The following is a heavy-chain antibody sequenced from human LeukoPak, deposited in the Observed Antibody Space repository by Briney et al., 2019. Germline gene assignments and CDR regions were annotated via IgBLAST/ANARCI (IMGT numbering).Heavy chain of an antibody. CDR2: FDPEDGET. V-gene: IGHV1-24*01. J-gene: IGHJ4*02. CDR3: ATTWYSGCYLDY. Sequence: ASVKVSCKVSGYTLTELSMHWVRQAPGKGLEWMGGFDPEDGETIYAQKFQGRVTMTEDTSTDTAYMELSSLRSEDTAVYYCATTWYSGCYLDYWGQGTLVTVSS. D-gene: IGHD1-26*01. CDR1: GYTLTELS.